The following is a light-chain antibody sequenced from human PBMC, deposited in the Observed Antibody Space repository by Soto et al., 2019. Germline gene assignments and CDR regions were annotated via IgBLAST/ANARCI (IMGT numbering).Light chain of an antibody. CDR3: NSHTSGDFRV. CDR1: SSDVGRYNH. J-gene: IGLJ1*01. V-gene: IGLV2-14*01. Sequence: SVLTQPASVSGSPGQSTTISCTGTSSDVGRYNHVSWYQHHPGKAPKLIISEVSNRPSGVSNRFSGSKSGYTASLTISGLQAEDEADYYCNSHTSGDFRVFGTGTKVTVL. CDR2: EVS.